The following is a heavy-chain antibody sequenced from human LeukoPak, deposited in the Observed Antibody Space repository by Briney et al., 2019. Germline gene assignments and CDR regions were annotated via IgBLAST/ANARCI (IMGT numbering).Heavy chain of an antibody. CDR1: GFTFSNYA. V-gene: IGHV3-23*01. Sequence: PGGSLRLSCAASGFTFSNYAMSWVRQAPGKGLEWVSAISGPAGSWDYADVVKGRFTISRDNSKNTLFLQMNSLSPEDTAIYYCAKEVGLVSAPLYYFDVWGQGTLVTVSS. D-gene: IGHD5/OR15-5a*01. CDR3: AKEVGLVSAPLYYFDV. J-gene: IGHJ4*02. CDR2: ISGPAGSW.